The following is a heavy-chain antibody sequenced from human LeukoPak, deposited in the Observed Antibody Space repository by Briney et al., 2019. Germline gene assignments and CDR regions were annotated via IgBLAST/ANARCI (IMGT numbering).Heavy chain of an antibody. Sequence: PGGSLRLSGAASGFTFSSYWMSWVRQAPGKGLEWASAISGSGGGRYYADSVKGRFTISRDKSQNTLYLQMNSLRAEDTAVYYCAKDPHSSGWYLDWFDPWGQGTLVTVSS. D-gene: IGHD6-19*01. CDR3: AKDPHSSGWYLDWFDP. CDR2: ISGSGGGR. V-gene: IGHV3-23*01. CDR1: GFTFSSYW. J-gene: IGHJ5*02.